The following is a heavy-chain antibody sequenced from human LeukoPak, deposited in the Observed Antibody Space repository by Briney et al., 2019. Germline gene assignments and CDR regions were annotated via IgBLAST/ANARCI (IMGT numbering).Heavy chain of an antibody. Sequence: ASVKVSCKASGYTFTSYGIGWVRQAPGQGLEWMGWISAYNGNTNYAQKLQGRVTMTTDTSTSTAYMELRSLRSDDTAVYYCARDFPNYDSSGYYYVAFDIWGQGTMVTVSS. V-gene: IGHV1-18*01. CDR1: GYTFTSYG. CDR2: ISAYNGNT. D-gene: IGHD3-22*01. J-gene: IGHJ3*02. CDR3: ARDFPNYDSSGYYYVAFDI.